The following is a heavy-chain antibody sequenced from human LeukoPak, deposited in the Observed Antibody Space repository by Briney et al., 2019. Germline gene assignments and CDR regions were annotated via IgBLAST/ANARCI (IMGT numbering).Heavy chain of an antibody. V-gene: IGHV4-4*07. CDR1: GASISDYW. CDR2: VYADADRDS. D-gene: IGHD6-6*01. Sequence: SETLSLTCTVPGASISDYWWSWIRQPAGKGLEWIGRVYADADRDSNYNPSLRSRVTVSVDTSTNQFSLKLSSVTAADSAVYYCARLTRLSTSPDRYYLDYWGQGTLVTVSS. J-gene: IGHJ4*02. CDR3: ARLTRLSTSPDRYYLDY.